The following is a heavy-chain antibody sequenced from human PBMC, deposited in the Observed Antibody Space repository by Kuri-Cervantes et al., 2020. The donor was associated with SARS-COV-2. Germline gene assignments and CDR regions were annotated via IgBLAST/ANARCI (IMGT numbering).Heavy chain of an antibody. CDR2: LRGSGENT. D-gene: IGHD3-3*01. Sequence: RGSLCLACTAPGLSFSNYVMRWVRQAPGKGPEWVASLRGSGENTFYAGSVRGRFTTPREHSKNTLYLQMNSLRSEDTALYHCAQYASRYSHWSGYWIDHWGQGTRVTVSS. V-gene: IGHV3-23*01. J-gene: IGHJ4*01. CDR3: AQYASRYSHWSGYWIDH. CDR1: GLSFSNYV.